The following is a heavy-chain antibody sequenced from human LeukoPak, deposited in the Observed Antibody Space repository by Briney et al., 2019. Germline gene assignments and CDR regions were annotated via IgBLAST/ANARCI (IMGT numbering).Heavy chain of an antibody. Sequence: PGGSLRLSCAASGFTFSSYSMNWVRQAPGKGLEWVSSISSSSSYIYYADSVKGRFTISRDNAKNSLYLQMNSLRAEDTAVYYCARSALELGYFDYWGQGTLVTVSS. CDR3: ARSALELGYFDY. J-gene: IGHJ4*02. CDR2: ISSSSSYI. CDR1: GFTFSSYS. V-gene: IGHV3-21*01. D-gene: IGHD7-27*01.